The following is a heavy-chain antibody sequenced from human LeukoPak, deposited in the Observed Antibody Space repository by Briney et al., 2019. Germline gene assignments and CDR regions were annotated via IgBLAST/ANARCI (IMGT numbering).Heavy chain of an antibody. Sequence: GASVKVSCKVSGYTPTEFSMHWVRHAPGKGLECVGGFAPEDGETIYAQKFQGRVTMTDDTSTDTAYMKSNSLSAEGSAVYHCETVPSGPEYYFCYWGKGTLVTVSS. J-gene: IGHJ4*02. CDR3: ETVPSGPEYYFCY. D-gene: IGHD2-2*01. CDR1: GYTPTEFS. CDR2: FAPEDGET. V-gene: IGHV1-24*01.